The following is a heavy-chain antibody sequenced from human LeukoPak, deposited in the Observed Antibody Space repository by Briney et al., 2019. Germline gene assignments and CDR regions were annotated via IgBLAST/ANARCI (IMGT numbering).Heavy chain of an antibody. V-gene: IGHV3-23*01. CDR2: ISGGSDIT. D-gene: IGHD2-21*02. CDR3: VREDTPATANY. Sequence: GGSLRLSCAASGFNFANHAMSWVRQTPGKGLEWVSAISGGSDITYYADSVTGRFTISRDNSKDTLFLQMHSLRPGDTAVYYCVREDTPATANYWGQGTLVTISS. CDR1: GFNFANHA. J-gene: IGHJ4*02.